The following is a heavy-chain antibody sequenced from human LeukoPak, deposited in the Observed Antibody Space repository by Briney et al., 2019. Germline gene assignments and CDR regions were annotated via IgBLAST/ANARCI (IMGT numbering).Heavy chain of an antibody. Sequence: LSLTCAVYGGSFSGYYWSWVRQAPGKRLEWVSYISSSGITIYYADSVKGRFTISRDNAKNSLFLHMNSLRAEDTAVYYCARETDSTLFDYWGQGTLVTVSS. CDR1: GGSFSGYY. V-gene: IGHV3-11*04. D-gene: IGHD2-2*01. J-gene: IGHJ4*02. CDR2: ISSSGITI. CDR3: ARETDSTLFDY.